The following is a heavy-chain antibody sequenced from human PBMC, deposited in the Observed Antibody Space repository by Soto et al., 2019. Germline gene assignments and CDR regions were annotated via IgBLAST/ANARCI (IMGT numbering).Heavy chain of an antibody. CDR1: GFSLSTSGVG. Sequence: QITLKESGPPLVKPTQPLTLTCTFSGFSLSTSGVGVGWVRQPPGKALEGLVFIYWDDDKRYSPSLRSRLTITKDTSKSQVVLTMTNVDPVDTATYFCAHRRIGVSQWNYGDFDYWGQGTLVTVSS. CDR2: IYWDDDK. D-gene: IGHD6-19*01. CDR3: AHRRIGVSQWNYGDFDY. J-gene: IGHJ4*02. V-gene: IGHV2-5*02.